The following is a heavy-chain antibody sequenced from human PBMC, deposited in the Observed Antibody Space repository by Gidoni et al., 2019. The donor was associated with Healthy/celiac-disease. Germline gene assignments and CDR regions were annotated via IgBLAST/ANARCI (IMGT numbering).Heavy chain of an antibody. Sequence: SGGSTYYADSVKGRFTISRDNSKNTLYLQMNSLRAEDTAVYYCAKDEVTIFGVVIIGAFDIWGQGTMVTVSS. J-gene: IGHJ3*02. CDR3: AKDEVTIFGVVIIGAFDI. V-gene: IGHV3-23*01. CDR2: SGGST. D-gene: IGHD3-3*01.